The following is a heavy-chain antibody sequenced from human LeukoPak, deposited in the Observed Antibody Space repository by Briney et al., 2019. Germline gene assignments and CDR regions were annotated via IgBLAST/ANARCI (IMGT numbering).Heavy chain of an antibody. V-gene: IGHV5-51*01. D-gene: IGHD3-3*01. CDR2: IYPGDSDT. Sequence: KNGESLKISCKGSGYSFTSYWIGWVRQMPGKGLEWMGIIYPGDSDTRYSPSFQGQVTISADKSISTAYLQWSSLKASDTAMYYCARLLNRRTHRFYAFDIWGQGTMVTVSS. CDR3: ARLLNRRTHRFYAFDI. J-gene: IGHJ3*02. CDR1: GYSFTSYW.